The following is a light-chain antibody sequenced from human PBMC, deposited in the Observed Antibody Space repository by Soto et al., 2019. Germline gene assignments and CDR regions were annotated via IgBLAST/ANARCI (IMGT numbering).Light chain of an antibody. CDR1: NIGSKS. CDR3: QVWDSSSDHVV. CDR2: YDS. V-gene: IGLV3-21*01. J-gene: IGLJ2*01. Sequence: SYELTQPPSVSVAPGKTARITCGGNNIGSKSVHWYQQKPGQAPVLVIYYDSDVPSGIPERFSGSNSGNTATLTISRVEAGDEADYYCQVWDSSSDHVVFGGGTKLTVL.